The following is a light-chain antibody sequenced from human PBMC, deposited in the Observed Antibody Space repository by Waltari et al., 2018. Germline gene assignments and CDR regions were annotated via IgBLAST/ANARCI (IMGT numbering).Light chain of an antibody. CDR2: GAS. V-gene: IGKV3-15*01. J-gene: IGKJ1*01. CDR3: QQYNDWPRT. Sequence: EIVMTQSPAILSASPGERATLSCGASQSVSTNLAWYQQKPGQAPTLLIYGASTRATGIPDRFSGSGSGTEFTLTISSLQSEDFVVYSCQQYNDWPRTFGQGTKVEIK. CDR1: QSVSTN.